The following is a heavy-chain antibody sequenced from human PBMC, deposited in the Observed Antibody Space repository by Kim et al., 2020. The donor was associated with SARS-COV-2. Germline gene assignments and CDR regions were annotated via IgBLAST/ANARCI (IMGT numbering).Heavy chain of an antibody. D-gene: IGHD3-22*01. Sequence: AGSVKGRVTISRGNSKNTLYLQMSSLRAEDTAVYYCAKRQPYYYDRGMDVWGQGTTVTVSS. CDR3: AKRQPYYYDRGMDV. J-gene: IGHJ6*02. V-gene: IGHV3-30*02.